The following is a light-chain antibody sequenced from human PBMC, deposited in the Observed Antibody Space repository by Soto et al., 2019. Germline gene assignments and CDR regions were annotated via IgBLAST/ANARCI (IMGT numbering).Light chain of an antibody. J-gene: IGLJ2*01. CDR2: EVS. CDR1: SSDVGGYNY. CDR3: SSYTSSSTLV. V-gene: IGLV2-14*01. Sequence: SVLTQPASVSGSPGQSITISCTGSSSDVGGYNYVSWYQQHPGKAPKLMIYEVSNRPSGISNRFSGSKSGNTASLTLSGLQAEDEADYYCSSYTSSSTLVFGGGTKLTV.